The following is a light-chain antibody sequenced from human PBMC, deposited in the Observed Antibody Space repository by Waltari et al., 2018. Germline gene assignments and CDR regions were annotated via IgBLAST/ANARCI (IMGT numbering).Light chain of an antibody. CDR1: SGHSDYI. V-gene: IGLV4-60*03. CDR2: LEGSGTY. Sequence: QPVLTQSSSASASLGPSVKLTCTLSSGHSDYIIASQQQQPGQAPRFLIQLEGSGTYTKGLAFPDRFSGSSSGAARSLTISNLQSEDEADYYCETWDNTHEFGGGTKLTVL. J-gene: IGLJ3*02. CDR3: ETWDNTHE.